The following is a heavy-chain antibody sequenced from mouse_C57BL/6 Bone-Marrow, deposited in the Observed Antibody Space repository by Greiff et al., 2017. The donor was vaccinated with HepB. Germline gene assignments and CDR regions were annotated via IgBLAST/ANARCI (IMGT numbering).Heavy chain of an antibody. CDR1: GFTFSSYG. V-gene: IGHV5-6*02. D-gene: IGHD4-1*01. CDR2: ISSGGSYT. CDR3: ARHGLGRVDY. J-gene: IGHJ2*01. Sequence: DVKLVESGGDLVKPGGSLKLSCAASGFTFSSYGMSWVRQTPDKRLEWVATISSGGSYTYYPDSVKGRFTISRDNAKNTLYLQMSSLKSEDTAMYYCARHGLGRVDYWGQGTTLTVSS.